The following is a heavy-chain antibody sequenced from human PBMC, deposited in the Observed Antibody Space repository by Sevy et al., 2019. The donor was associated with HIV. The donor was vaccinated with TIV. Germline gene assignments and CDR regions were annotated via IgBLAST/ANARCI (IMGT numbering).Heavy chain of an antibody. Sequence: SETLSLTCTVSGGSISSYYWSWIRQPPGKGLEWIGYIYYSGSTNYNPSLKSRVTISVDTSKNQFSLKRSSVTAADTAVYYCARVAIAAAGTIAYYYYYMDVWGKGTTVTVSS. J-gene: IGHJ6*03. D-gene: IGHD6-13*01. V-gene: IGHV4-59*01. CDR2: IYYSGST. CDR3: ARVAIAAAGTIAYYYYYMDV. CDR1: GGSISSYY.